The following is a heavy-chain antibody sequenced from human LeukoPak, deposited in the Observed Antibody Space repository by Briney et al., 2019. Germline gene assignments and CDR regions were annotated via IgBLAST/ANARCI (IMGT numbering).Heavy chain of an antibody. D-gene: IGHD5-12*01. CDR2: IYSGGST. V-gene: IGHV3-66*01. Sequence: GGSLRLSCAAFGFTVSSNYMSWVRQAPGKGLEWVSLIYSGGSTYYADSVKGRFTISRDNSKNTLYLQMDSLRAEDTAVYYCARSAGIAATIVLGYWGQGTLVTVSS. J-gene: IGHJ4*02. CDR3: ARSAGIAATIVLGY. CDR1: GFTVSSNY.